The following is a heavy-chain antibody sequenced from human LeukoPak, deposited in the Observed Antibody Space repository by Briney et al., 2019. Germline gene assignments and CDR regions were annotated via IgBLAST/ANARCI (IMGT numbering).Heavy chain of an antibody. CDR2: IYPGDSDT. J-gene: IGHJ4*02. D-gene: IGHD1-26*01. Sequence: GESLKISCKGSGYSFTSYWTGWVRQMPGKGLEWMGIIYPGDSDTRYSPSFQGQVTISADKSISTAYLQWSSLKASDTAMYYCARGIVGAKQKEYYFDYWGQGTLVTVSS. CDR3: ARGIVGAKQKEYYFDY. V-gene: IGHV5-51*01. CDR1: GYSFTSYW.